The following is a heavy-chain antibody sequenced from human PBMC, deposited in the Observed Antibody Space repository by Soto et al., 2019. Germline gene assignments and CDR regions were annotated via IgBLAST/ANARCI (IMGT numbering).Heavy chain of an antibody. D-gene: IGHD3-9*01. Sequence: ASVKVSCKASGYTFTTYDISWVRQATGQGLAWMGWMNPYSGNTGYAQKFQGRVTVTRDTSISTAYMELSRLRSDDTAVYYCARVLRYFDWLSFHDAFDIWGQGTMVTVSS. CDR2: MNPYSGNT. J-gene: IGHJ3*02. V-gene: IGHV1-8*01. CDR1: GYTFTTYD. CDR3: ARVLRYFDWLSFHDAFDI.